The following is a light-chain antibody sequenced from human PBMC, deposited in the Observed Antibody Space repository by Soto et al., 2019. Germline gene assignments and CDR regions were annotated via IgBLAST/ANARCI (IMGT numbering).Light chain of an antibody. V-gene: IGKV3-15*01. CDR3: QQYNNWPRT. CDR2: GAS. Sequence: EIVMTQAPATLSVSPGERAILSCRASQSVSSNLARYQQKPGQAPRLLIYGASTRATGIPARFSGSGSGTEFTLTISSLQSEDFAVYYCQQYNNWPRTFGQGGMVDIK. CDR1: QSVSSN. J-gene: IGKJ1*01.